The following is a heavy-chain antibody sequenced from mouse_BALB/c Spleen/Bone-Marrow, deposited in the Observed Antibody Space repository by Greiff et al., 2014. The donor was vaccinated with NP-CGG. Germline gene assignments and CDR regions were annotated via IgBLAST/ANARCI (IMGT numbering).Heavy chain of an antibody. D-gene: IGHD1-1*01. CDR2: IDPANGNT. Sequence: VQLLQSGAELVKPGASVKLSCTASGFNIKDTYMHWVKQRPEQGLEWIGRIDPANGNTKYDPKFQGKATITADTSSNTAYLQLSSLTSEDTAVYYCAAYYYGSSQFAYWGQGTLVTVSA. V-gene: IGHV14-3*02. CDR3: AAYYYGSSQFAY. CDR1: GFNIKDTY. J-gene: IGHJ3*01.